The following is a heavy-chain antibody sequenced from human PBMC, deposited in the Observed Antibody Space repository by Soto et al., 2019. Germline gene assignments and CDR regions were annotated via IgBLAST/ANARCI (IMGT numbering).Heavy chain of an antibody. J-gene: IGHJ4*02. CDR3: AVSYSDFDY. Sequence: GASVKVSCKASGYTFTSYYMHWVRQAPGQGLEWMGIINPSGGSTTYAQNFQGRVTMTRDTSTSTVYMELSSLRSEDTAIYYCAVSYSDFDYWGQGTLVTSPQ. CDR2: INPSGGST. V-gene: IGHV1-46*01. D-gene: IGHD4-4*01. CDR1: GYTFTSYY.